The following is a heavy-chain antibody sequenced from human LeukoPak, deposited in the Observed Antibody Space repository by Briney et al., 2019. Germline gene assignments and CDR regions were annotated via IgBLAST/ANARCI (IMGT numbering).Heavy chain of an antibody. CDR1: GFTFSTYA. J-gene: IGHJ4*02. D-gene: IGHD3-16*01. CDR2: ISGSGGST. Sequence: QAGGSLRLSCAASGFTFSTYAMTWVRQAPGKGLEWVSVISGSGGSTYYADSVKGRFTISRDNSKNTVYVQMSSLRAEDTAVYYCAKVWSTYYFDYWGQGTLVTVSS. CDR3: AKVWSTYYFDY. V-gene: IGHV3-23*01.